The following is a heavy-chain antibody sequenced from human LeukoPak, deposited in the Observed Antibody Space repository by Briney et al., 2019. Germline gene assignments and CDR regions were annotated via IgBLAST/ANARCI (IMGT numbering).Heavy chain of an antibody. CDR2: IRYDGGSK. Sequence: GGSLRLSCAASGFTFSSYGMHWVRQAPGKGLEWVAFIRYDGGSKFYADSVKGRFTISRDNSKNSLYLQMNSLRAEDTAVYYCAMVAAAGTSPWGQGTLVTVSS. V-gene: IGHV3-30*02. D-gene: IGHD6-13*01. CDR3: AMVAAAGTSP. CDR1: GFTFSSYG. J-gene: IGHJ4*02.